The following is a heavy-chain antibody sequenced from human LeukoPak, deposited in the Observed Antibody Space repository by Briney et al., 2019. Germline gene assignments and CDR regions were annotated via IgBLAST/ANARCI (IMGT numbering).Heavy chain of an antibody. J-gene: IGHJ4*02. CDR3: AKDHIAAAGTFDY. V-gene: IGHV3-30*18. Sequence: GRSLRLSCAASGFTFSSYGVHWVRQAPGKGLEWVAVISYDGSNKYYADSVKGRFTISRDNSKNTLYLQMNSLRAEDTAVYYCAKDHIAAAGTFDYWGQGTLVTVSS. CDR1: GFTFSSYG. D-gene: IGHD6-13*01. CDR2: ISYDGSNK.